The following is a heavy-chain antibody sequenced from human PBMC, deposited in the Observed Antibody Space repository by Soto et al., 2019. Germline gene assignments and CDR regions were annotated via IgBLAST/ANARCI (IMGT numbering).Heavy chain of an antibody. CDR2: ISSSSTYT. CDR1: GFTFSSYS. J-gene: IGHJ6*02. V-gene: IGHV3-21*01. D-gene: IGHD3-10*01. CDR3: ARDRGPTGRYPLGYDGMDV. Sequence: EVQLVESGGGLVKPGGSLRLSCAASGFTFSSYSMNWVRQAPGKGLEWVSSISSSSTYTYYADSVKGRFTISRDNAKNSLYLQMNSLSGEDTAVYYCARDRGPTGRYPLGYDGMDVWGQGTTVTVSS.